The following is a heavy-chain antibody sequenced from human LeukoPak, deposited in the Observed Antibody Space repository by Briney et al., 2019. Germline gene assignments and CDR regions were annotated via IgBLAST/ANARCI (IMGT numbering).Heavy chain of an antibody. CDR2: MNPNSGNT. V-gene: IGHV1-8*01. CDR3: ARGILATSGYSYMDI. J-gene: IGHJ6*03. CDR1: GYTFTSYD. Sequence: ASVKVSCKASGYTFTSYDINWVRQATGQGLEWMGWMNPNSGNTGSAQKFQGRVTITRNTSISTAYMELSSLRSEETAVYYCARGILATSGYSYMDIWGKGTTVTVSS. D-gene: IGHD5-12*01.